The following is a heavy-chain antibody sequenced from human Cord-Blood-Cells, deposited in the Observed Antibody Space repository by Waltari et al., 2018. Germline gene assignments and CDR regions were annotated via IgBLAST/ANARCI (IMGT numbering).Heavy chain of an antibody. CDR2: INPNSGGT. V-gene: IGHV1-2*04. CDR3: ARADDYGDHFDY. CDR1: GYTFTGYY. D-gene: IGHD4-17*01. J-gene: IGHJ4*02. Sequence: QVKHVQSAAVVTKPAASVKDSCKASGYTFTGYYMHCVRQAPGQGLEWMGWINPNSGGTNYAQKFQGWVTMTRDTSISTAYMELSRLRSDDTAVYYCARADDYGDHFDYWGQRTLVTVSS.